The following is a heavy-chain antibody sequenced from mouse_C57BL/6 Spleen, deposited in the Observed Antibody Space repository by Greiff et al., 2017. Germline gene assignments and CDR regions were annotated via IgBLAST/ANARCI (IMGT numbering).Heavy chain of an antibody. D-gene: IGHD6-1*01. V-gene: IGHV1-82*01. CDR1: GYAFSSSW. CDR3: ARRAALYAMDY. J-gene: IGHJ4*01. Sequence: LVESGPELVKPGASVKISCKASGYAFSSSWMNWVKQRPGKGLEWIGRIYPGDGDTNYNGKLKGKATLTADKSSSTAYMQLSSLTSEDSAVYFCARRAALYAMDYWGQGTSVTVSS. CDR2: IYPGDGDT.